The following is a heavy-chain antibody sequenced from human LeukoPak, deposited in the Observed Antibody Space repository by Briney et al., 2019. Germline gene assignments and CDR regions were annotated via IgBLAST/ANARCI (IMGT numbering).Heavy chain of an antibody. Sequence: ASVKVSCKASGYTFSDYFIHWVRQAPGQGLEWMGGIIPIFGTANYAQKFQGRVTITADESTSTAYMELSSLRPEDTAVYYCARGRIAVADPFDYWGQGTLVTVSS. CDR3: ARGRIAVADPFDY. CDR2: IIPIFGTA. J-gene: IGHJ4*02. D-gene: IGHD6-19*01. V-gene: IGHV1-69*13. CDR1: GYTFSDYF.